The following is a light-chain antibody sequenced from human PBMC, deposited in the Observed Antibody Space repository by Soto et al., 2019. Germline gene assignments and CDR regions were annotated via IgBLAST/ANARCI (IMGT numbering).Light chain of an antibody. J-gene: IGKJ3*01. Sequence: EIVMTQSPATLSVSPGERATLSCGASQSVSSNLAWYQQKPGQAPRLLIYGASTRATGIPARFSGSGSGTEFTLTISSLQSEDFAVYYCQQLNSFPLFTFGPGTKVDIK. CDR3: QQLNSFPLFT. CDR2: GAS. V-gene: IGKV3-15*01. CDR1: QSVSSN.